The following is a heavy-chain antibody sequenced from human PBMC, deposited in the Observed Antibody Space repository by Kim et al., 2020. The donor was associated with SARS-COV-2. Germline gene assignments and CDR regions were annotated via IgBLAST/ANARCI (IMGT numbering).Heavy chain of an antibody. V-gene: IGHV3-15*01. CDR2: GGTA. Sequence: GGTADSAAPVKGRFTISSDDSKNTVDLQMNSLKTEDTAIYYCTDLFHSLDFWGKGTTVTVSS. CDR3: TDLFHSLDF. D-gene: IGHD2-15*01. J-gene: IGHJ6*04.